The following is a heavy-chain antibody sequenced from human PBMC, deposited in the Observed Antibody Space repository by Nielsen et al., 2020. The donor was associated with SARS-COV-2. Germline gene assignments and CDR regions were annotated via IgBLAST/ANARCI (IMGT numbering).Heavy chain of an antibody. V-gene: IGHV4-4*02. CDR2: VSPSGST. Sequence: SETLSLTCAVSGDSVSSHDWWTWVRQSPGKGLEWIGEVSPSGSTNYNPSLKSRVTLSMDKSKNQFSLRLTSVSAADTAVYFCARGHLVVVPSPILGLGPFFYSFYLDVWGKGTTVIVSS. J-gene: IGHJ6*03. D-gene: IGHD2-2*02. CDR1: GDSVSSHDW. CDR3: ARGHLVVVPSPILGLGPFFYSFYLDV.